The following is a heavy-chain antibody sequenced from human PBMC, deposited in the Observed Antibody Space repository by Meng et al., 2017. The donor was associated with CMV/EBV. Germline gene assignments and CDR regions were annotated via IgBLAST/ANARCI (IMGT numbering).Heavy chain of an antibody. J-gene: IGHJ6*02. V-gene: IGHV3-21*01. Sequence: GESLKISCAASGFTFSSYSMNWVRQAPGKGLEWVSSISSSYIYYADSVKGRFTISRDNAKNSLYLQMNSLRAEDTAVYYCARDGIVVVVAATSYYGMDVWGQGTTVTVSS. D-gene: IGHD2-15*01. CDR2: ISSSYI. CDR1: GFTFSSYS. CDR3: ARDGIVVVVAATSYYGMDV.